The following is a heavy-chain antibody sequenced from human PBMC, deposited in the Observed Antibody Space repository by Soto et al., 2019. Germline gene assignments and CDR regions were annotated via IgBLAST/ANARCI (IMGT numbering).Heavy chain of an antibody. CDR2: IWHDGNNK. CDR1: GFTFSNYG. Sequence: GSLRLSCAASGFTFSNYGMHWVRQAPGKGLEWVAIIWHDGNNKYYADSVRGRFIIPRDNSKNRLYLQMNSLRAEGTAVYYCASDLVGASDSYGLDVWGQGTPVTVSS. CDR3: ASDLVGASDSYGLDV. J-gene: IGHJ6*02. D-gene: IGHD1-26*01. V-gene: IGHV3-33*01.